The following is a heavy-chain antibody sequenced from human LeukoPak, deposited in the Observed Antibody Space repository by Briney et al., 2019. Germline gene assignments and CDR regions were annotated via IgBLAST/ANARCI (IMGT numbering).Heavy chain of an antibody. V-gene: IGHV1-46*01. D-gene: IGHD2-15*01. CDR2: INPSGGST. CDR3: AKDLRDIVVVVAANENNWFDP. CDR1: GYTFTSYY. J-gene: IGHJ5*02. Sequence: ASVKVSCKASGYTFTSYYMHWVRQAPGQGLEWMGIINPSGGSTSYAQKFQGRVTMTRDMSTSTVYMELSSLRAEDTAVYYCAKDLRDIVVVVAANENNWFDPWGQGTLVTVSS.